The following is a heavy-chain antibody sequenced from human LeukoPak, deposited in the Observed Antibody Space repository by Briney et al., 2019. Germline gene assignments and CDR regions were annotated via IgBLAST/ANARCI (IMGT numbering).Heavy chain of an antibody. J-gene: IGHJ6*03. V-gene: IGHV4-4*07. Sequence: SETLSLTCIDPGGSISSYYWSWIWQPVGKGLEWIGRIYTSGSPNYTTSLQSRVTMSADTSKNQFSLKLSSVTAADTAVYYCARETTYGDYGTGDYYYYYMDVWGKGTTVTISS. CDR1: GGSISSYY. D-gene: IGHD4-17*01. CDR2: IYTSGSP. CDR3: ARETTYGDYGTGDYYYYYMDV.